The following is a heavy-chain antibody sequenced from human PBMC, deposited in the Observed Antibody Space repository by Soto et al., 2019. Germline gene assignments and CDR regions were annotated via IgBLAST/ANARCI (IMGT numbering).Heavy chain of an antibody. V-gene: IGHV3-73*02. D-gene: IGHD1-26*01. J-gene: IGHJ5*02. CDR3: TRQTTRWEDWFDT. CDR1: GFTFSGST. Sequence: EVQLVESGGGLVQPGGSLKLSCAASGFTFSGSTIHWVRQAPGGGLEWIGQIKNRPNNFATTFAASVRGRFAISRDDSRNMAFLQMNRLQTEDTALYYCTRQTTRWEDWFDTWGQGTLVTVSS. CDR2: IKNRPNNFAT.